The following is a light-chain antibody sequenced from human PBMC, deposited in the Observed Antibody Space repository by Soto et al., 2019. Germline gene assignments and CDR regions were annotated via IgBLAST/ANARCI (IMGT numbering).Light chain of an antibody. CDR1: SSNIGSNT. J-gene: IGLJ1*01. Sequence: QSVLTQPPSWSGTPGQRVTISCSGSSSNIGSNTVNWYQQLPGTAPKLLIYSNNQRPSGVPDRFSGSKSGTSASLAISGLQSEDEADYYCAAWDDSLNGYVFGTGTKVTV. V-gene: IGLV1-44*01. CDR3: AAWDDSLNGYV. CDR2: SNN.